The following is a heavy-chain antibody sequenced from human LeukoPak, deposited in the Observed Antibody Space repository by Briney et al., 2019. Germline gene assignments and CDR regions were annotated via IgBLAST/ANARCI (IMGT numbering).Heavy chain of an antibody. J-gene: IGHJ3*02. V-gene: IGHV1-2*02. CDR3: ARDDGDDAFDI. CDR2: INPNSGGT. CDR1: GFTFSGYY. D-gene: IGHD7-27*01. Sequence: GGSLRLSCAASGFTFSGYYMHWVRQAPGQGLEWMGWINPNSGGTNYAQKFQGRVTMTRDTSISTAYMELSRLRSDDTAVYYCARDDGDDAFDIWGQGTMVTVSS.